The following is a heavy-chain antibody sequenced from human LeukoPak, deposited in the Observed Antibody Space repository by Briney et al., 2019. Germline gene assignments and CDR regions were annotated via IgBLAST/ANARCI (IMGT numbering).Heavy chain of an antibody. Sequence: PSETLSLTCTVSGVSISSYCWSWIRQPPGKGLEWIGYIYTSGSTNHNPSLKSRVTISVDTSKNQFSLKLSSVTAADTAVYYCARHVSTSESENFDYWGQGTLVTVSS. D-gene: IGHD3-10*02. CDR1: GVSISSYC. J-gene: IGHJ4*02. V-gene: IGHV4-4*09. CDR3: ARHVSTSESENFDY. CDR2: IYTSGST.